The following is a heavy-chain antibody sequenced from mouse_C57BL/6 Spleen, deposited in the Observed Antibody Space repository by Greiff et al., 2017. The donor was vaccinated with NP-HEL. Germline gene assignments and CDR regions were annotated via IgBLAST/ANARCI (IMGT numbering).Heavy chain of an antibody. D-gene: IGHD1-1*01. Sequence: EVKLQESGAELVKPGASVKLSCTASGFNIKDYYMHWVKQRTEQGLEWIGRIDPEDGDTKYAPKFQGKATITADTSSNTAYLQLSSLTSEDTAVYYCARKNGYYGSSTDWYIDVWGTGTTVTVSS. CDR3: ARKNGYYGSSTDWYIDV. J-gene: IGHJ1*03. CDR2: IDPEDGDT. V-gene: IGHV14-2*01. CDR1: GFNIKDYY.